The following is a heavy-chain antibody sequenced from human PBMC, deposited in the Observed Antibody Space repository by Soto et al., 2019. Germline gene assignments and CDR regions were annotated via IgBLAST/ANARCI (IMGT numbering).Heavy chain of an antibody. D-gene: IGHD2-21*02. CDR2: IYSGGST. J-gene: IGHJ6*02. V-gene: IGHV3-66*04. CDR3: ARHDKVTRYVYSYYYAMDV. Sequence: PGGSLRLSCAASGFTVSSNYMSWVRQAPGKGLEWVSVIYSGGSTYYADSVKGRFTISRDNSKNTLYLQMNSLRAADTAVYYCARHDKVTRYVYSYYYAMDVWGQGTTVTVSS. CDR1: GFTVSSNY.